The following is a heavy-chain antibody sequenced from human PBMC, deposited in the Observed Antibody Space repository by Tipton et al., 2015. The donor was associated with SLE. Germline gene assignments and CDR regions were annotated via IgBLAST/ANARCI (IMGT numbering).Heavy chain of an antibody. J-gene: IGHJ4*02. CDR3: AKDMDSSGAFGY. V-gene: IGHV3-43*02. CDR1: GFTFSSYA. CDR2: ISWDGGST. Sequence: SLRLSCAASGFTFSSYAMSWVRQAPGKGLEWVSLISWDGGSTYYADSVKGRFTISRDNSKNSLYLQMNSLRTEDTALYYCAKDMDSSGAFGYWGQGTLVTVSS. D-gene: IGHD3-22*01.